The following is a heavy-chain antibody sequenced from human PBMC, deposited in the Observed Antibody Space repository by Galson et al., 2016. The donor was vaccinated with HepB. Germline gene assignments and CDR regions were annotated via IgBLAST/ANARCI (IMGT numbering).Heavy chain of an antibody. V-gene: IGHV6-1*01. CDR3: ARLGGNYFDS. J-gene: IGHJ4*02. CDR1: GDSVSNNNAG. Sequence: CAISGDSVSNNNAGWYWIRQSPSRGLECLGRTFYRSNWQNDYAESVNSRISINADTAKNEFSLHLRSVTPEDTAVYYCARLGGNYFDSWGQGTLVTVSS. D-gene: IGHD3-16*01. CDR2: TFYRSNWQN.